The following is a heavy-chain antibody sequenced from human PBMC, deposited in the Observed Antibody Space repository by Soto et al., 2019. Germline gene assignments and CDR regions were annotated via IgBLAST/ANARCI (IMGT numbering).Heavy chain of an antibody. V-gene: IGHV3-21*01. CDR1: GFTFSSYS. Sequence: GGSLRLSCAASGFTFSSYSMNWVRQAPGKGLEWVSSISSSSSYIYYADSVKGRFTISRNNAKNSLYLQMNSLRAEDTAVYDCARVEGEYSSSSAGLEYYYYYMDVWGKGTTVTVSS. CDR3: ARVEGEYSSSSAGLEYYYYYMDV. D-gene: IGHD6-6*01. CDR2: ISSSSSYI. J-gene: IGHJ6*03.